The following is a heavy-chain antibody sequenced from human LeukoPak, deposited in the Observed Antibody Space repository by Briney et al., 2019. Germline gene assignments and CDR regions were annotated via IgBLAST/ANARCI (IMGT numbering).Heavy chain of an antibody. CDR1: GFTVSSNY. J-gene: IGHJ4*02. CDR2: IYSGGST. D-gene: IGHD6-19*01. CDR3: ARDRSPWTVAGTIDY. Sequence: GGSLRLSCAASGFTVSSNYMSWVRQAPGKGLEWVSVIYSGGSTYYADSVKGRFTISRDNSKNTLYLQMNSLRAEDTAVYYCARDRSPWTVAGTIDYWGQGTLVTVSS. V-gene: IGHV3-53*05.